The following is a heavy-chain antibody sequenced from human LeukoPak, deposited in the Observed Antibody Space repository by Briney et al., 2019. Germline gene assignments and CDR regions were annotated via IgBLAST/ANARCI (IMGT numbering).Heavy chain of an antibody. CDR1: GFTFDDYA. D-gene: IGHD3-22*01. Sequence: GGSLRLSCAASGFTFDDYAMHWVRQAPGKGLEWVSGISWNSGSIGYADSVKGRFTISRDNAKNSLYLQMNSLRAEDTAVYYCARDGSDYDSSGSAGAFDIWGQGTMVTVSS. V-gene: IGHV3-9*01. CDR2: ISWNSGSI. J-gene: IGHJ3*02. CDR3: ARDGSDYDSSGSAGAFDI.